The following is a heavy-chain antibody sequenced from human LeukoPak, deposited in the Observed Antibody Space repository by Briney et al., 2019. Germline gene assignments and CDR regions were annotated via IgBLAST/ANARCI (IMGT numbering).Heavy chain of an antibody. Sequence: PSETLSLTCTVSGGSISSYYWSWIRQPPGKGLEWIGYIYYSGSTNYNPSLKSRVTKSVDTSKNQFSLKLSSVTAADTAVYYCARQDFWSGYYMSEVYYFDYWGQGTLVTVSS. CDR3: ARQDFWSGYYMSEVYYFDY. D-gene: IGHD3-3*01. V-gene: IGHV4-59*01. CDR2: IYYSGST. CDR1: GGSISSYY. J-gene: IGHJ4*02.